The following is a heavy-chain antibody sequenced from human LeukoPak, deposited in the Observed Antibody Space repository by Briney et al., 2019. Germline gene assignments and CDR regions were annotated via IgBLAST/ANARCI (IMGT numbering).Heavy chain of an antibody. J-gene: IGHJ4*02. CDR3: ARVKRDPYSIILY. V-gene: IGHV4-39*01. CDR1: GGSISSGTSYY. D-gene: IGHD6-13*01. Sequence: SSESLSLTCTVSGGSISSGTSYYWGWIRQPPGKGLEWMGSIYYSGSSYYNPSLKSRVSISVDTSKNQFSLRLTSVTDTDTAVYYCARVKRDPYSIILYWGQGTLVTVFS. CDR2: IYYSGSS.